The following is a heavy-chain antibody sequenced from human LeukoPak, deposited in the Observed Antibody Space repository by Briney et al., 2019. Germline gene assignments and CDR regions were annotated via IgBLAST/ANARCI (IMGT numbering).Heavy chain of an antibody. CDR2: IYSGGST. J-gene: IGHJ5*02. V-gene: IGHV3-66*01. CDR3: ARDPRGYCSGGSCYSQPIDP. CDR1: GFTVSSNY. Sequence: GGSLRLSYAASGFTVSSNYMSWVRQAPGKGLEWVSVIYSGGSTYYADSVKGRFTISRDNSKNTLYLQMNSLRAEDTAVYYCARDPRGYCSGGSCYSQPIDPWGQGTLVTVSS. D-gene: IGHD2-15*01.